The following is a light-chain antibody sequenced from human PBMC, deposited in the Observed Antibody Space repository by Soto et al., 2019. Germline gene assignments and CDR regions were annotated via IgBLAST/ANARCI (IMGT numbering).Light chain of an antibody. CDR2: GAS. CDR3: QQYGSSLWP. V-gene: IGKV3-20*01. CDR1: QSVSSSY. Sequence: EIVLTQSPGTLSLSPGERATLSCRASQSVSSSYLAWYQQKPGQAPRLLIYGASSRATGIPDRFSGSGSGADLTLTISRLEPEDFAVYYCQQYGSSLWPFGQGTKV. J-gene: IGKJ1*01.